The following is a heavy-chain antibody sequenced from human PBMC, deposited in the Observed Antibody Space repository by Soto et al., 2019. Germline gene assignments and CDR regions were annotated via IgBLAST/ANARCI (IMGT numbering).Heavy chain of an antibody. D-gene: IGHD2-2*01. Sequence: ASVKVSCKASGYTFTSYGISWVRQAPGQGLEWMGWISAYNGNTNYAQKLQSRVTMTTDTSTSTAYMELRSLRSDDTAVYYCARIGTYCSSTSCPKGAFDIWGQGTMVTVSS. J-gene: IGHJ3*02. CDR1: GYTFTSYG. CDR3: ARIGTYCSSTSCPKGAFDI. V-gene: IGHV1-18*01. CDR2: ISAYNGNT.